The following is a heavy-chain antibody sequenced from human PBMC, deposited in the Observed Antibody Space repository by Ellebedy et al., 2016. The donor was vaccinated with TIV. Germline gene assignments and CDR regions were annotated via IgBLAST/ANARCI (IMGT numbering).Heavy chain of an antibody. CDR2: IYYSGST. D-gene: IGHD4-17*01. V-gene: IGHV4-59*08. Sequence: MPSETLSLTCTASGGSISSYYWSWIRQPPGKGLEWIGYIYYSGSTNYNPSLKSRVTISVDTSKNQFSLKLSSVTAADTAVYYCARRSDYGASRDYWGQGTLVTVSS. CDR3: ARRSDYGASRDY. CDR1: GGSISSYY. J-gene: IGHJ4*02.